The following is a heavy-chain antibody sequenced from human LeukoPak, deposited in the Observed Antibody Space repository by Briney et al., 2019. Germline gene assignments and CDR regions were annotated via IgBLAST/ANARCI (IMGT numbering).Heavy chain of an antibody. V-gene: IGHV3-23*01. CDR3: AQDYSGYDLSAGY. J-gene: IGHJ4*02. CDR1: RFTFSSYA. Sequence: TGGSLRLSCAASRFTFSSYAMNWVRQAPGKGLEWVSVISGSGRSAYYADSLKGRFTISRDNSKDTLYLQMNSLRAEDTALYYCAQDYSGYDLSAGYWGQGTLVTVSS. CDR2: ISGSGRSA. D-gene: IGHD5-12*01.